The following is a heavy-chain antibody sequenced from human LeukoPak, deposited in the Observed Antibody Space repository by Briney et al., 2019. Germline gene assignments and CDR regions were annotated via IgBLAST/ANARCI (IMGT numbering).Heavy chain of an antibody. V-gene: IGHV4-61*02. Sequence: SGTLSLTCAVSGGSISSSNWWSWIRQPAGKGLEWIGRIYTSGSTNYNPSLKSRVTISVDTSKNQFSLKLSSVTAADTAVYYCARGGSGYDSAFDIWGQGTMVTVSS. J-gene: IGHJ3*02. D-gene: IGHD5-12*01. CDR2: IYTSGST. CDR3: ARGGSGYDSAFDI. CDR1: GGSISSSNW.